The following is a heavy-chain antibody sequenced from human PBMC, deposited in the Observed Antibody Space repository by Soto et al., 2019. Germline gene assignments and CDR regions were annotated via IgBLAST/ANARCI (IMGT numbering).Heavy chain of an antibody. Sequence: EVQLVESGGDLVQPGGSLRLSCAASGFTVSSKYMSWVRQAPGKGLEWVAVIQRGGSIDYADSVKGRFAISRDSSKNTPDLLMNSLGAEDTAVYYGARDDVHCSGGICYGVPMDVRGTGATVTVSS. D-gene: IGHD2-15*01. V-gene: IGHV3-66*01. J-gene: IGHJ6*03. CDR2: IQRGGSI. CDR1: GFTVSSKY. CDR3: ARDDVHCSGGICYGVPMDV.